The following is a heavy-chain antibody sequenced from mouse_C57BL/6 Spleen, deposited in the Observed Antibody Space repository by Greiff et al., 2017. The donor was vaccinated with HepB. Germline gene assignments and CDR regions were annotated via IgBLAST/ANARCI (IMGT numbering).Heavy chain of an antibody. CDR3: TREKDYDGYAMDY. CDR1: GYTFTSYW. V-gene: IGHV1-5*01. Sequence: VQLQQSGTVLARPGASVKMSCKTSGYTFTSYWMHWVKQRPGQGLEWIGAIYPGNSDTSYNQKFKGKAKLTAVTSASTAYMELSSLTNEDSAVYYCTREKDYDGYAMDYWGQGTSVTVSS. J-gene: IGHJ4*01. CDR2: IYPGNSDT. D-gene: IGHD2-4*01.